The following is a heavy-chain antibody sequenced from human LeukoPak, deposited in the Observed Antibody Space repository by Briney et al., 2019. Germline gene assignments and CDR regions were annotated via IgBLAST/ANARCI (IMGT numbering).Heavy chain of an antibody. J-gene: IGHJ5*02. V-gene: IGHV4-34*01. CDR3: ARGVGYCSSTSCYLWFDP. CDR2: ISHSGST. D-gene: IGHD2-2*01. CDR1: GGSFSGYY. Sequence: SETLSLTCAVYGGSFSGYYWSWIRQPPGKGLEWIGEISHSGSTNYNPSLKSRVTISVDTSKNQFSLKLSSVTAADTAVYYCARGVGYCSSTSCYLWFDPWGQGTLVTVSS.